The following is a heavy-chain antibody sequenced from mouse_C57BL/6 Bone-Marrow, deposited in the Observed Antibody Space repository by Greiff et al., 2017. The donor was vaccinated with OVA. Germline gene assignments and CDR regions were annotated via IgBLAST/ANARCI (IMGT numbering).Heavy chain of an antibody. V-gene: IGHV1-52*01. Sequence: QVQLQQPGAELVRPGSSVKLSCKASGYTFTSYWMHWVKQRPIQGLEWIGNIDPSDSETHYNQKFKDKAILTVDKSSSTAYMQLSSLTSEDSAVYYCARADYYYGSSFYYAMDYWGQGTSVTVSS. CDR2: IDPSDSET. CDR3: ARADYYYGSSFYYAMDY. CDR1: GYTFTSYW. D-gene: IGHD1-1*01. J-gene: IGHJ4*01.